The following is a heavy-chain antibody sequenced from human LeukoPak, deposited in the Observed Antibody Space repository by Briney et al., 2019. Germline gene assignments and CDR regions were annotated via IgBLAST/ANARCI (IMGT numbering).Heavy chain of an antibody. CDR1: GFTFSSYW. CDR2: ITGSGTST. CDR3: AKGITFYYDVNDY. D-gene: IGHD3-22*01. Sequence: PGGSLRLSCAASGFTFSSYWMSWVRQAPGKGLEWVSTITGSGTSTYYADSVKGRFTISRDNSKNTLYVQMNSLRAEDTTLYYCAKGITFYYDVNDYWGQGALVTVSS. V-gene: IGHV3-23*01. J-gene: IGHJ4*02.